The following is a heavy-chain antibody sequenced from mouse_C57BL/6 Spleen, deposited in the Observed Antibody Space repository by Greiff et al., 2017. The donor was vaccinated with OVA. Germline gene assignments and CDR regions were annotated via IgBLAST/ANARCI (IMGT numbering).Heavy chain of an antibody. CDR2: IDPSDSYT. CDR3: ATARDY. D-gene: IGHD1-2*01. J-gene: IGHJ4*01. Sequence: VQLQQSGAELVRPGTSVKLSCKASGYTFTSYWMHWVKQRPGQGLEWIGVIDPSDSYTNYNQKFKGKATLTVDTSSSTAYMQLSSLTSEDSAVYYCATARDYWGQGTSVTVSS. V-gene: IGHV1-59*01. CDR1: GYTFTSYW.